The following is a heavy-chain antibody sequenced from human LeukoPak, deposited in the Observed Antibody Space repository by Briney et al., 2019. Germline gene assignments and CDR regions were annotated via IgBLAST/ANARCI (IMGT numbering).Heavy chain of an antibody. CDR2: IYYSGST. J-gene: IGHJ4*02. V-gene: IGHV4-39*07. CDR1: GGSISSSSYY. D-gene: IGHD5-12*01. Sequence: SETLSLTCTVSGGSISSSSYYWGWIRQPPGKGLEWIGSIYYSGSTYYNPSLKSRVTISVDTSKNQFSLKLSSVTAADTAVYYCARDGDYSGYDTLYYFDYWGQGTLVTVSS. CDR3: ARDGDYSGYDTLYYFDY.